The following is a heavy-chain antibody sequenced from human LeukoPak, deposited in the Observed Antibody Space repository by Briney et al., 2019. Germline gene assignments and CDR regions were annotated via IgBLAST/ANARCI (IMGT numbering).Heavy chain of an antibody. D-gene: IGHD3-10*01. J-gene: IGHJ4*02. CDR2: IYISGST. CDR1: GGSISSGSYY. V-gene: IGHV4-61*02. CDR3: ARSTITMVRGVIIPSFDY. Sequence: KTSETLSLTCTVSGGSISSGSYYWSWIRQPAGKGLEWIGRIYISGSTNYNPSLKSRVTISVDTSKNQFSLKLSSVTAADTAVYYCARSTITMVRGVIIPSFDYWGQGTLVTVSS.